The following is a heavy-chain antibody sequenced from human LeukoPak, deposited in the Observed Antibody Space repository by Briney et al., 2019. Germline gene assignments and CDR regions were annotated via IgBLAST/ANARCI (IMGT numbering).Heavy chain of an antibody. CDR3: ARGYCSGGSCYPSSDPHFDY. CDR2: IYYSGST. V-gene: IGHV4-30-4*01. D-gene: IGHD2-15*01. CDR1: GGSISSGDYY. Sequence: MSSETLSLTCTVSGGSISSGDYYWSWIRQPPGKGLEWIGYIYYSGSTYYNPSLKSRVTISVGTSKNQFSLKLSSVTAADTAVYYCARGYCSGGSCYPSSDPHFDYWGQGTLVTVSS. J-gene: IGHJ4*02.